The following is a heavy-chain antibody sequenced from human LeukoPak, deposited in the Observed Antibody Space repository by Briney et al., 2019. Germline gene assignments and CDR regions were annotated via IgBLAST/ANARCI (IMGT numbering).Heavy chain of an antibody. CDR2: ISYDGSNK. CDR3: ARGSHLLEVLLLAHFDY. J-gene: IGHJ4*02. CDR1: GFTFSSYA. D-gene: IGHD3-3*01. V-gene: IGHV3-30-3*01. Sequence: GGSLRLSCAASGFTFSSYAMQWVRQAPGKGLEWVAVISYDGSNKYYADSVKGQFTISRDNSKNTLYLQMNSLRAEDTAVYYCARGSHLLEVLLLAHFDYLGQGTLVTVSS.